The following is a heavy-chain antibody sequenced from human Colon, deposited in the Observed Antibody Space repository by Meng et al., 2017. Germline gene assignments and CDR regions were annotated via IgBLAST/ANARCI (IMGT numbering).Heavy chain of an antibody. J-gene: IGHJ6*02. CDR3: SRFCGSNITIFGVFIRGYYYGMDV. D-gene: IGHD3-3*01. Sequence: GESLKISCAASGFIFSSYSMNWVRQAPGKGLEWVASISSSSSKIYYADSVKGRFTISRDNAKNSLYLQMNSLRAEDTAMYYCSRFCGSNITIFGVFIRGYYYGMDVWGQGTTVTVSS. V-gene: IGHV3-21*01. CDR1: GFIFSSYS. CDR2: ISSSSSKI.